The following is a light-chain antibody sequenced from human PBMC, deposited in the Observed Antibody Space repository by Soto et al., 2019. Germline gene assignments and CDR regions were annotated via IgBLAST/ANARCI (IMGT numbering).Light chain of an antibody. V-gene: IGKV3-15*01. CDR3: QQYKDWPPWT. CDR2: GAS. Sequence: EIVMTQSPATLSVSPGERATLSCRASQSVSSKLAWYQQKPGQAPRLLVYGASTRATGMPARFGGSGSGTEFTLAISGLQAKDFAVYDCQQYKDWPPWTFGQGTKVESK. CDR1: QSVSSK. J-gene: IGKJ1*01.